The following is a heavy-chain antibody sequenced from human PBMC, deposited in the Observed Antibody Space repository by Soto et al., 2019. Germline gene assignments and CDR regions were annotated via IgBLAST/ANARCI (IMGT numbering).Heavy chain of an antibody. Sequence: GGSLRLSCAASGFTFSDYYIHWIRRAPGKGLEWISYISGNGEIIQYAASARGRFTISRDNAENSVYLEMDRLRAEDTAVYYCARDKVEMATILRSRPRYYGMDVWGQGTTVTVSS. V-gene: IGHV3-11*04. CDR3: ARDKVEMATILRSRPRYYGMDV. CDR2: ISGNGEII. CDR1: GFTFSDYY. D-gene: IGHD5-12*01. J-gene: IGHJ6*02.